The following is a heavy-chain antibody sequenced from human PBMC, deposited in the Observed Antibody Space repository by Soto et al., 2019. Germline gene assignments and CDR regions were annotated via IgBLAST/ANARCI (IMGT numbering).Heavy chain of an antibody. J-gene: IGHJ4*02. CDR3: ARDFLSSASYLYYFDY. Sequence: QVQLVQSGAEVKKPGASVKVSCKASGYTFTSYAMHWVRQAPGQRLEWMGWINAGNGNTKYSQKFQGRVTITRDTSASTAYMELSSLRSEDTAVYYCARDFLSSASYLYYFDYWGQGTLVTVSS. CDR2: INAGNGNT. CDR1: GYTFTSYA. D-gene: IGHD3-10*01. V-gene: IGHV1-3*01.